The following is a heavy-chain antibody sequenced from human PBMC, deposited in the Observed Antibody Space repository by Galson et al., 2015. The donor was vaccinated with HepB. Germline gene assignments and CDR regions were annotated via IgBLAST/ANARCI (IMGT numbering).Heavy chain of an antibody. CDR3: ARDPYDFWSGYYFPHWFDP. CDR2: ISAYNGNT. CDR1: GYTFTSYG. V-gene: IGHV1-18*01. D-gene: IGHD3-3*01. J-gene: IGHJ5*02. Sequence: SVKVFCKASGYTFTSYGISWVRQAPGQGLEWMGWISAYNGNTNYAQKLQGRVTMTTDTSTSTAYMELRSLRSDDTAVYYCARDPYDFWSGYYFPHWFDPWGQGTLVTVSS.